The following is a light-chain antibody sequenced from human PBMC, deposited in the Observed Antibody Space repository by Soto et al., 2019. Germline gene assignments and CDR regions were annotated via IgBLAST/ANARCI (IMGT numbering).Light chain of an antibody. CDR2: AAS. Sequence: EIVMTQSPVTLSVSPGERATLSCRASQSVNSNLAWYQQKPGQAPRLLIYAASTGATGIPARFSGSGSGSDFTLTISSLQSEDFSVYYCQQYNSWTLTLGPGTKVDSK. CDR3: QQYNSWTLT. J-gene: IGKJ3*01. CDR1: QSVNSN. V-gene: IGKV3-15*01.